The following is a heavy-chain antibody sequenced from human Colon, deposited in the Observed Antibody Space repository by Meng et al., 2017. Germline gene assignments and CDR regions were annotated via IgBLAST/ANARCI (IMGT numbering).Heavy chain of an antibody. CDR2: ISDSGSP. CDR1: GASISSDY. Sequence: SETLSLTCSVSGASISSDYWSWIRQPPGKGLEFIAYISDSGSPNHNPSLKSRVTLSLDTSKNQFSLNLASVTAADTDVYYCARVASVTRYIDYWGQGTLVTVSS. J-gene: IGHJ4*02. CDR3: ARVASVTRYIDY. V-gene: IGHV4-59*01. D-gene: IGHD4-17*01.